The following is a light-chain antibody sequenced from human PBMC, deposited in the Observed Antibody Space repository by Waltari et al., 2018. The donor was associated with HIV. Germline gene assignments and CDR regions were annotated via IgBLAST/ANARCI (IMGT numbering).Light chain of an antibody. CDR2: DVS. CDR1: SSDVGGYNY. J-gene: IGLJ2*01. Sequence: QSALTQPRSVSGSPGQSVTISCTGTSSDVGGYNYVSWYQQHPGKAPKLMIYDVSKRPSGVPDRFAGSKSCNTASLTISGLQAEDEADYYCCSYAGSYTVVVGGGTKLTVL. V-gene: IGLV2-11*01. CDR3: CSYAGSYTVV.